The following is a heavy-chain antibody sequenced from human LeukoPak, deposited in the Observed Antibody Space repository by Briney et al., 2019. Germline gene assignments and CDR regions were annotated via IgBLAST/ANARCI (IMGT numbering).Heavy chain of an antibody. V-gene: IGHV3-23*01. Sequence: GGSLRLSCTVSGFSLSSYALSWVRQAPGKGLEWVSNISGRGSGGSTYYADSVKGRFTISRDNSKNTLYLQMNSLRAEDTAVYYCAKSGYNRFDYWGQGTLVSVSS. D-gene: IGHD5-24*01. CDR1: GFSLSSYA. J-gene: IGHJ4*02. CDR2: ISGRGSGGST. CDR3: AKSGYNRFDY.